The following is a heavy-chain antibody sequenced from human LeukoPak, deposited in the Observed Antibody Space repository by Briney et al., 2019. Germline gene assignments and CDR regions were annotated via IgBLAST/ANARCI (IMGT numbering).Heavy chain of an antibody. D-gene: IGHD5-12*01. CDR3: AKGGGYEAQYYYYYLDV. CDR1: GFTFSSYG. J-gene: IGHJ6*03. Sequence: PGGSLRLSCAASGFTFSSYGMHWVRQAPGKGLEWVAFIRYDGNNKNYADSVRGRFTISRDNSKNTVYLQMNSLRAEDTAVYYCAKGGGYEAQYYYYYLDVWGKGTTVTISS. CDR2: IRYDGNNK. V-gene: IGHV3-30*02.